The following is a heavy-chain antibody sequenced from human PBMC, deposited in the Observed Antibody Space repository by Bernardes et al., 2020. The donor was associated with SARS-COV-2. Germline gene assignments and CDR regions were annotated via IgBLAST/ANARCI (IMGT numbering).Heavy chain of an antibody. V-gene: IGHV4-59*01. CDR1: GGSISSYY. CDR2: IYYSGST. J-gene: IGHJ2*01. CDR3: ARDRIAVAGARFGWYFDL. D-gene: IGHD6-19*01. Sequence: SETLSLTCTVSGGSISSYYWSWLRQPPGKGLEWIGYIYYSGSTNYNPSLKSRVTISVDTSKNQFSLKLSSVTAADTAVYYCARDRIAVAGARFGWYFDLWGRGTLVTVSS.